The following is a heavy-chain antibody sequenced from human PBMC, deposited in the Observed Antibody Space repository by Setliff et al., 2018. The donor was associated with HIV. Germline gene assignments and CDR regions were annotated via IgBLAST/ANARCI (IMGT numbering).Heavy chain of an antibody. J-gene: IGHJ4*02. D-gene: IGHD3-10*01. CDR3: ASEGVPGGPRLDY. Sequence: SETLSLTCAVYGGSFSGYYWSWVRQSPEKGLEWIGEIFHNGDANYNPSLRSRVSISTDKSRNQFSLTLTSVTAADTAIYYCASEGVPGGPRLDYWGPGTLVTVSS. CDR1: GGSFSGYY. CDR2: IFHNGDA. V-gene: IGHV4-34*12.